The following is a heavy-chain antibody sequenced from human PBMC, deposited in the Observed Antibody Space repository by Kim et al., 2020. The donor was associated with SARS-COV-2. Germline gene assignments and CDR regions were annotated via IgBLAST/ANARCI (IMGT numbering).Heavy chain of an antibody. J-gene: IGHJ5*02. Sequence: ASVKVSCKASGYTFTSYAMHWVRQAPGQRLEWMGWINAGNGNTKYSQKFQGRVTITRDTSASTAYMELSSLRSEDTAVYYCAREQVYSGSYYRWFDPWGQGTLVTVSS. CDR3: AREQVYSGSYYRWFDP. CDR2: INAGNGNT. CDR1: GYTFTSYA. V-gene: IGHV1-3*01. D-gene: IGHD1-26*01.